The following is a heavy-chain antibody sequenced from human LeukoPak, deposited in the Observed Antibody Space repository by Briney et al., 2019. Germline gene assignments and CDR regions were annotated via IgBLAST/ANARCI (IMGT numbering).Heavy chain of an antibody. CDR3: ARNSDHNHSSGNYVD. CDR1: GFSLSTSGMC. Sequence: SGPTRVNPTQTLTLTCTFSGFSLSTSGMCVSWIRQPPGKALEWLALIDWDDDKSYNTSLETRLTISKDTSKNQVVLTMTNMDPVDTATYYCARNSDHNHSSGNYVDWGQGTLVTVSS. D-gene: IGHD3-22*01. CDR2: IDWDDDK. V-gene: IGHV2-70*01. J-gene: IGHJ4*02.